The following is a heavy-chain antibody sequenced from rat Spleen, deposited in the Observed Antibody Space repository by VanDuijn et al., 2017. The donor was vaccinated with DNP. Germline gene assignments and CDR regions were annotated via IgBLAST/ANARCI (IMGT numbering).Heavy chain of an antibody. J-gene: IGHJ2*01. CDR3: TTDFERGY. CDR1: GFTFSNFP. V-gene: IGHV5-46*01. Sequence: EVQLVESGGGLVQPGRSMKLSCAVSGFTFSNFPMTWVRQAPTKGLEWVAIISSSGDKTYYRDSVKGRFTISRDNAKSTLYLEMNSLRSEDTATYYCTTDFERGYWGQGVMVTVSS. CDR2: ISSSGDKT. D-gene: IGHD1-11*01.